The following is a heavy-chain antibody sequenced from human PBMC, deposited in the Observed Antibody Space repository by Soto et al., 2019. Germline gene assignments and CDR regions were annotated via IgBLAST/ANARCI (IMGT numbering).Heavy chain of an antibody. CDR1: GGTFSSYA. CDR3: ARDLTEDDGGIYNWFDP. D-gene: IGHD6-13*01. J-gene: IGHJ5*02. Sequence: QVQLVQSGAEVKKPGSSVKASCKASGGTFSSYAISWVRQAPGQGLEWMGGIIPIFGTANYAQKFQGRVTITADESTSTAYMELSSLRSEDTAVYYCARDLTEDDGGIYNWFDPWGQGTLVTVSS. CDR2: IIPIFGTA. V-gene: IGHV1-69*01.